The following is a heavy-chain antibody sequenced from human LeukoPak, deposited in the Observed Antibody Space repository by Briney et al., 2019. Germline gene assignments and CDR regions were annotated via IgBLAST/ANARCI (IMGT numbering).Heavy chain of an antibody. CDR1: GFTFSDYT. J-gene: IGHJ6*04. V-gene: IGHV3-21*01. D-gene: IGHD3-3*02. Sequence: GGSLRLSCAASGFTFSDYTMNWVRQAPGKGLEWVSSITSSSTYIYYSDSVKGRFTISRDNAKNSLYLQMNSLRAEDTAVYYCTNLAPMDVWGKGTPVTVSS. CDR3: TNLAPMDV. CDR2: ITSSSTYI.